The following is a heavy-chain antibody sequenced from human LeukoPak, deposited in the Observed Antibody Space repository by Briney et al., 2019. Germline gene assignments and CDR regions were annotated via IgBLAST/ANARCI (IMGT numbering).Heavy chain of an antibody. CDR3: ARVRYNYYYYFDH. Sequence: GGSLRLSCAASGFTVSDNYMSWVRQAPGKGLERVSLIYTGGSTYYPDSVKGRFTISRDNSENTLYLQMTSLRVEDTAVYYCARVRYNYYYYFDHWGQGTQVTVSS. D-gene: IGHD5-18*01. J-gene: IGHJ4*02. V-gene: IGHV3-53*01. CDR2: IYTGGST. CDR1: GFTVSDNY.